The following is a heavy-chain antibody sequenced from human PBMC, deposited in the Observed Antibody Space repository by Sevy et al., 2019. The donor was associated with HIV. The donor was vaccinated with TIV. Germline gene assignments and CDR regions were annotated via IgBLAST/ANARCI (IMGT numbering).Heavy chain of an antibody. CDR2: INPGNGNT. CDR3: ARSVIPTAILDY. Sequence: ASVKVSCKASGYTFTSYAIHWVRQAPGQRLEWMGWINPGNGNTKYSQKFQGRVTITRDTSASTTYIELSSLRTEDTAVYYCARSVIPTAILDYWGRGTLVTVSS. D-gene: IGHD2-2*01. J-gene: IGHJ4*02. V-gene: IGHV1-3*01. CDR1: GYTFTSYA.